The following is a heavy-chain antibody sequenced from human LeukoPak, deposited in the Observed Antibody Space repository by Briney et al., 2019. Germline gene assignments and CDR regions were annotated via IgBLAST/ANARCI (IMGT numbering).Heavy chain of an antibody. V-gene: IGHV4-39*01. D-gene: IGHD2-2*01. CDR1: GGSISSSSYY. CDR3: ARRYVPSSTSWLVANWFDP. Sequence: SETLSLTCTVSGGSISSSSYYWGWIRQPPGKGLEWIGSIYYSGSTYYNPSLKSRVTISVDTSKNQFSLKLSSVTAADTAVYYCARRYVPSSTSWLVANWFDPWGQGTLVTVSS. J-gene: IGHJ5*02. CDR2: IYYSGST.